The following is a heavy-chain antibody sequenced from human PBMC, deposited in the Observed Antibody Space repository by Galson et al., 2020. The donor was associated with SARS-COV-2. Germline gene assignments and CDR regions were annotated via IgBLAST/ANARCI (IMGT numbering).Heavy chain of an antibody. Sequence: GGSLRLSCAASGFTFSSYTMNWVRQVPGKGLEWVSSVTTSSTYLNYADSVKCRFTISRDNAKNSLYLQMSSLRAGDTAVYFCARTGTPHYYYSYYMDVWGKGTTVTVSS. CDR2: VTTSSTYL. D-gene: IGHD1-1*01. CDR3: ARTGTPHYYYSYYMDV. V-gene: IGHV3-21*01. CDR1: GFTFSSYT. J-gene: IGHJ6*03.